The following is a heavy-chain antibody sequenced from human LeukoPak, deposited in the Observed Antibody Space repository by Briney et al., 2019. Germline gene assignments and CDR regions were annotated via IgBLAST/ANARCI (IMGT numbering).Heavy chain of an antibody. CDR1: GFTFSSYA. CDR2: ISGSGGST. V-gene: IGHV3-23*01. CDR3: AKDLGKGYGSGSFNY. J-gene: IGHJ4*02. D-gene: IGHD3-10*01. Sequence: PGGSLRLSCAASGFTFSSYAVSWVRQAPGKGLEWVSAISGSGGSTYYADSVKGRFTISRDNSKNTLYLQMNSLRAEDTAVYYCAKDLGKGYGSGSFNYWGQGTLVTVSS.